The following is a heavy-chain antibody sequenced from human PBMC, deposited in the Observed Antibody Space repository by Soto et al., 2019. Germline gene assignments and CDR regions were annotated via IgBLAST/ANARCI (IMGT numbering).Heavy chain of an antibody. Sequence: PSETLSLTCTVSGGSVSSGSYYWSWILQPPGKGLEWIVEINHSGSTNYNPSLKSRVTISVDTSKNQFSLKLSSVTAADTAVYYCARVLGYCSSTSCYKGGVFNWFDPWGQGTLVTVSS. CDR1: GGSVSSGSYY. CDR2: INHSGST. CDR3: ARVLGYCSSTSCYKGGVFNWFDP. J-gene: IGHJ5*02. V-gene: IGHV4-39*07. D-gene: IGHD2-2*02.